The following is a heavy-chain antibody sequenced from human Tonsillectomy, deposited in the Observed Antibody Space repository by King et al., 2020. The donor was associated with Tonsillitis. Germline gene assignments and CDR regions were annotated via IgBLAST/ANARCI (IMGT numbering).Heavy chain of an antibody. D-gene: IGHD1-26*01. CDR1: GFTFSTYA. J-gene: IGHJ4*02. CDR2: ISGRDTRT. CDR3: AKESPYSGNYRFYYVDY. Sequence: VQLVESGGGLVQPGGSLRLSCEASGFTFSTYAMSWVRQAPGKGPEWVSAISGRDTRTFYADSVKGRFTISRDNSKNTVYLQMSSLRAEDTALYYCAKESPYSGNYRFYYVDYWGQGTLVTVSS. V-gene: IGHV3-23*04.